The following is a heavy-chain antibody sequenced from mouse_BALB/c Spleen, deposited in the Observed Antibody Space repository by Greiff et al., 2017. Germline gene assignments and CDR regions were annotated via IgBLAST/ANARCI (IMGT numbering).Heavy chain of an antibody. J-gene: IGHJ3*01. Sequence: EVKVEESGGGLVQPGGSRKLSCAASGFTFSSFGMHWVRQAPEKGLEWVAYISSGSSTIYYADTVKGRFTISRDNPKNTLFLQMTSLRSEDTAMYYCARSERYDELFAYWGQGTLVTVSA. D-gene: IGHD2-14*01. V-gene: IGHV5-17*02. CDR2: ISSGSSTI. CDR3: ARSERYDELFAY. CDR1: GFTFSSFG.